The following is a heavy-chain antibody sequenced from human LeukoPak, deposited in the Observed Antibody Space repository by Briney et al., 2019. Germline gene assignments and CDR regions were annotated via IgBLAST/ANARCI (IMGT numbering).Heavy chain of an antibody. V-gene: IGHV3-23*01. CDR1: GFTFSDYA. J-gene: IGHJ6*02. Sequence: GGSLRLSCAASGFTFSDYAMTWVRQIPGKGLEWVSVISGGGDNTDYADSMKGRFTISRDNSKNTLYLQMNSLRAEDTALYYCAKDLSSGSSIYGMDVWGQGTTVTVSS. D-gene: IGHD3-10*02. CDR3: AKDLSSGSSIYGMDV. CDR2: ISGGGDNT.